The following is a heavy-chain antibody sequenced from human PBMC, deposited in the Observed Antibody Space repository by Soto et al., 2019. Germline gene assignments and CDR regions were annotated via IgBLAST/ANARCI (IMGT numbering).Heavy chain of an antibody. CDR2: IIPMFGTA. J-gene: IGHJ4*02. Sequence: SVKVSCKASGGTFSRYAINWVRQAPGQGLEWMGGIIPMFGTANYAQKFQGRVTITADESTNTGYMELRSLISEDTAVYYCARDGTLYDSSGYYYLYWGQGTLVTVSS. D-gene: IGHD3-22*01. CDR1: GGTFSRYA. CDR3: ARDGTLYDSSGYYYLY. V-gene: IGHV1-69*13.